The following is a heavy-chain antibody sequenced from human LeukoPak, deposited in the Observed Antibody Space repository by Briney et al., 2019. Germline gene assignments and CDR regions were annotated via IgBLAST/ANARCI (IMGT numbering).Heavy chain of an antibody. CDR1: GYTFTSYG. V-gene: IGHV1-18*01. D-gene: IGHD3-3*01. Sequence: ASVKVSCKASGYTFTSYGISWVRQAPGQGLEWMGWISAYNGNTNYAQKLQGRVTMTTDTSTSTAYMELRSLRSDDTAVYYCARALTQTYYDFWSGYYSLDYWGQGTLVTVSS. J-gene: IGHJ4*02. CDR2: ISAYNGNT. CDR3: ARALTQTYYDFWSGYYSLDY.